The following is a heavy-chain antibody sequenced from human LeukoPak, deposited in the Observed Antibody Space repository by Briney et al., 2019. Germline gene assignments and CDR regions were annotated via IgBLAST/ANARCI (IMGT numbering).Heavy chain of an antibody. V-gene: IGHV5-51*01. CDR3: ARIEDGDYDWFDP. CDR1: GYSFTSYW. J-gene: IGHJ5*02. D-gene: IGHD4-17*01. CDR2: IEPGDSDT. Sequence: PGESLKISCKGSGYSFTSYWIGWVRQMPGKGLEWMGIIEPGDSDTRYSPSFQGQVTISADKSISTAFLQWSSLKASDTAMYYCARIEDGDYDWFDPWGQGTLVTVSS.